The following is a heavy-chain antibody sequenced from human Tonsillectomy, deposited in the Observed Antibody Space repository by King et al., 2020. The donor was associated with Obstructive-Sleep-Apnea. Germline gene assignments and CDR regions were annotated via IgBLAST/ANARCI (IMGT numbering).Heavy chain of an antibody. CDR2: ISAYNGNT. CDR3: ARRYCSGGRCYGYFQH. J-gene: IGHJ1*01. V-gene: IGHV1-18*01. D-gene: IGHD2-15*01. CDR1: GYTFTSYG. Sequence: QLVQSGAEVKKPGASVKVSCKASGYTFTSYGISWVRQAPGQGLEWMGWISAYNGNTNNAQKLQGRVTMTTDTSTSTAYMELRSLRSDATAVYYCARRYCSGGRCYGYFQHWGQGTLVTVSS.